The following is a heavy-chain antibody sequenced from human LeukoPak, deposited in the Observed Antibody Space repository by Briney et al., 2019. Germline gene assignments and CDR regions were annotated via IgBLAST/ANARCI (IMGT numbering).Heavy chain of an antibody. D-gene: IGHD2-21*02. J-gene: IGHJ6*03. V-gene: IGHV4-59*01. Sequence: SETLSLTCTVSGGSISTYYRTWIRQPPGKRLEWIGYIYFSGGSNSNPSLSSRVTISIDTSKNQFSLKLSSVTAADTAVYYCARETVVVTANSYYYYMDVCGKGTTVTVSS. CDR2: IYFSGGS. CDR3: ARETVVVTANSYYYYMDV. CDR1: GGSISTYY.